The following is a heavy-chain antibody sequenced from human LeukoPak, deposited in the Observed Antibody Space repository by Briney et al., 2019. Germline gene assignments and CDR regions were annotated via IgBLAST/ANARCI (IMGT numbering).Heavy chain of an antibody. V-gene: IGHV4-39*07. D-gene: IGHD2-2*01. Sequence: KPSETLSLTCTVSGGSISSSSYYWGWIRQPPGKGLEWIGSIYYSGSTYYNPSLKSRVTISVDTSKNQFSLKLSSVTAADTAVYYCARDTYYFSLVVVPAAEYYYGMDVWGQGTTVTVSS. CDR1: GGSISSSSYY. CDR3: ARDTYYFSLVVVPAAEYYYGMDV. J-gene: IGHJ6*02. CDR2: IYYSGST.